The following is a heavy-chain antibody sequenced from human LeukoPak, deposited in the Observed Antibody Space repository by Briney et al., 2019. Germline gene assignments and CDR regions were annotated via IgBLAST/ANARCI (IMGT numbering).Heavy chain of an antibody. CDR3: ARRPSSSGKFDY. V-gene: IGHV4-39*01. J-gene: IGHJ4*02. Sequence: SETLSLTCTVSGGSISSSSYYWGWIRRPPGKGLEWIGSIYYSGSTYYNPSLKSRVTISVDTSKNQFSLKLSSVTAADTAVYYCARRPSSSGKFDYWGQGTLVTVSS. D-gene: IGHD3-22*01. CDR1: GGSISSSSYY. CDR2: IYYSGST.